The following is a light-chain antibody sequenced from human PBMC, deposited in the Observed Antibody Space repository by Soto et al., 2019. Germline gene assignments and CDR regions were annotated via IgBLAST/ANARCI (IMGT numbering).Light chain of an antibody. J-gene: IGKJ1*01. Sequence: DIQMTQSPSSLSASVGDRVTITCRASQSISSDLNWYQQKPGKAPKLLIYAASSLQSGVPSRFSGSGSATDFTLTISSLQPEDFATYYCQQSYSTPRTFGQGTKVEIK. CDR1: QSISSD. CDR2: AAS. V-gene: IGKV1-39*01. CDR3: QQSYSTPRT.